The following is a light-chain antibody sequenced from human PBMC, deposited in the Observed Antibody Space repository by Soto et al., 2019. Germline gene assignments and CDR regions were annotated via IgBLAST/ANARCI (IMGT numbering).Light chain of an antibody. CDR1: QSLLHSDGKTY. V-gene: IGKV2-29*01. CDR2: ELS. J-gene: IGKJ5*01. CDR3: QQYNNWPPSII. Sequence: DIVMTQTPLSLSVTPGQPASISCKSSQSLLHSDGKTYLYWSLQKPGQSPQLLIYELSSRFSGVPDRFRGSGSGTEFTLTISSLQSEDLAVYYCQQYNNWPPSIIFGPGTRRENK.